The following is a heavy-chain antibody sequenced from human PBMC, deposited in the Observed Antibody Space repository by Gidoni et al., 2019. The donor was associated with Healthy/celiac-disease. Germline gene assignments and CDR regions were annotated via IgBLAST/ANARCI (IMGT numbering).Heavy chain of an antibody. Sequence: EVQLLESGGGLVQPGGSLRLSCAASGFTFSSYAMSLVRQAPGKGLEWVSAISGSGGSTYYADSVKGRFTISRDNSKNTLYLQMNSLRAEDTAVYYCAKDQLINMVRGVITDYWGQGTLVTVSS. D-gene: IGHD3-10*01. V-gene: IGHV3-23*01. CDR2: ISGSGGST. CDR3: AKDQLINMVRGVITDY. CDR1: GFTFSSYA. J-gene: IGHJ4*02.